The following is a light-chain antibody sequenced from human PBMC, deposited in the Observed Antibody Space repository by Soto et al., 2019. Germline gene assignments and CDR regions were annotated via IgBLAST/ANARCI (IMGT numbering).Light chain of an antibody. CDR1: QYISSW. CDR3: QQYNSQRT. CDR2: KAS. Sequence: DIQMTQSPSTLSASVGDRVTITCRASQYISSWLAWYQQKPGKAPKPLIYKASSLESGVPSRFSGSGSGTDFTLTISSLQPDDFATYYCQQYNSQRTFGQGTKVEIK. V-gene: IGKV1-5*03. J-gene: IGKJ1*01.